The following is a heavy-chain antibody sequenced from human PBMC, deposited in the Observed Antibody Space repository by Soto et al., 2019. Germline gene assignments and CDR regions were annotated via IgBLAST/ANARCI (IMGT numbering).Heavy chain of an antibody. CDR3: ARERTSSDWLDT. CDR2: INPHSGST. CDR1: GLTFTGYL. D-gene: IGHD2-2*01. V-gene: IGHV1-2*02. Sequence: QVQLVQSGAEVKKPGASVKVSCKASGLTFTGYLIHWVRQAPGQGLEWMGWINPHSGSTDYAPKFQGRVTMTADTSISTAYMELSRLRSDDTAVYVCARERTSSDWLDTWGQGTLVTVSS. J-gene: IGHJ5*02.